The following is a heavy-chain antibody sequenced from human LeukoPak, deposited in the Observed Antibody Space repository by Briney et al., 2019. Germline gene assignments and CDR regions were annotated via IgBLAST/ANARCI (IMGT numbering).Heavy chain of an antibody. CDR2: ISYDGSNK. D-gene: IGHD3-16*02. Sequence: SGGPLRLSCAASGFTFSSYAMHWVRQAPGKGLEWVAVISYDGSNKYYADSVKGRFTISRDNSKNTLYLQMNSLRAEDTAVYYCARDRPSRTFGGVIAAIDYWGQGTLVTVSS. V-gene: IGHV3-30-3*01. CDR1: GFTFSSYA. J-gene: IGHJ4*02. CDR3: ARDRPSRTFGGVIAAIDY.